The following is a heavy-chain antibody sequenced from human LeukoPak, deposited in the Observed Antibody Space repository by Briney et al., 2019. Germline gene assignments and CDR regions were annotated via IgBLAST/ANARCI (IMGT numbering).Heavy chain of an antibody. V-gene: IGHV4-61*01. CDR3: ASALWFGELL. Sequence: SETLSLTCSVSGGSVTSSSYYWSWIRQPPGKGLEWIGYIYYSGSTNYNPSLKSRVTISVDTSKNQFSLKLSSVTAADTAVYYCASALWFGELLWGQGTLVTVSS. CDR1: GGSVTSSSYY. CDR2: IYYSGST. D-gene: IGHD3-10*01. J-gene: IGHJ4*02.